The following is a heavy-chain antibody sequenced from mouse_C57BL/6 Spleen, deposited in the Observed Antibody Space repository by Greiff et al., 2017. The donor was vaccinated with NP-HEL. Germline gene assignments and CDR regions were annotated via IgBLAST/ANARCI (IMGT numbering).Heavy chain of an antibody. CDR3: ARSGEYGMGYFDY. J-gene: IGHJ2*01. CDR1: GYTFTSYW. CDR2: IYPSDSET. V-gene: IGHV1-61*01. D-gene: IGHD2-10*02. Sequence: QVQLQQPGAELVRPGSSVKLSCKASGYTFTSYWMDWVKQRPGQGLEWIGTIYPSDSETHYNQKFKDKATLTVDKSSSTAYMQLSSLTSEDSAVYYCARSGEYGMGYFDYWGQGTTLTVSS.